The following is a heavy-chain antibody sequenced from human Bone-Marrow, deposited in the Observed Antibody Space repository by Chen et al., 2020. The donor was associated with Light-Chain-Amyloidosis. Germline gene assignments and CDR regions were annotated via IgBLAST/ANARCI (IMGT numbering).Heavy chain of an antibody. CDR2: MNPNSGNT. V-gene: IGHV1-8*01. Sequence: QVQLVQSGAEVKKPGASVKVSCEDSGYTFTSYDINWVRQATGQGLEWMGWMNPNSGNTGYAQKFQGRVTMTRNTSISTAYMELSSLRSEDTAVYYCARGRPIAAAEDGIDPWGQGTLVTVSS. J-gene: IGHJ5*02. D-gene: IGHD6-13*01. CDR3: ARGRPIAAAEDGIDP. CDR1: GYTFTSYD.